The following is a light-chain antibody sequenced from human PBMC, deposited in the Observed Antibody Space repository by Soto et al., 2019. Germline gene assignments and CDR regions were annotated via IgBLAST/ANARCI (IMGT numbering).Light chain of an antibody. J-gene: IGKJ1*01. Sequence: ETVLTQSAGTLSLSPGERATLSCRASQSVSSSYLAWYQQTPGQAPRLLSYGAFSRATGIPDRFSGSGSGTDFTLTISSLEPEDLAVHYCEPYGSSPVAVGQGTKVDIK. CDR1: QSVSSSY. CDR3: EPYGSSPVA. CDR2: GAF. V-gene: IGKV3-20*01.